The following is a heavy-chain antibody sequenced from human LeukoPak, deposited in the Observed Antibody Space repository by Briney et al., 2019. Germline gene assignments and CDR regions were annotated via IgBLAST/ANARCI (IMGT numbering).Heavy chain of an antibody. V-gene: IGHV1-2*06. J-gene: IGHJ4*02. CDR3: ARAREQWLELVDY. CDR2: INPNSGGT. D-gene: IGHD6-19*01. Sequence: ASVTVSCKASGYTFTGYYMHWVRQAPGQGLEWMGRINPNSGGTNYAQKIQGRVTMTRDTSIITAYMQLTRLRSDDTAVYYWARAREQWLELVDYWGQGTLVTVSS. CDR1: GYTFTGYY.